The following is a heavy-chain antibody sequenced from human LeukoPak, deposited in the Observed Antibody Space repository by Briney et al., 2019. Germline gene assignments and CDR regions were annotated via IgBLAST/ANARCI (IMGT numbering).Heavy chain of an antibody. J-gene: IGHJ4*02. CDR3: AKAPGRGTYYDSSGYSSTFIFDY. V-gene: IGHV3-30*18. D-gene: IGHD3-22*01. CDR2: ISYDGSNK. Sequence: GGSMRLSCAASGFTFSSYGTHWGRQAPGKGLEWVAVISYDGSNKYYADSVKGRFTISRDNSKNTLYLQMNSLRAEDTAVYYCAKAPGRGTYYDSSGYSSTFIFDYWGQGTLVTVSS. CDR1: GFTFSSYG.